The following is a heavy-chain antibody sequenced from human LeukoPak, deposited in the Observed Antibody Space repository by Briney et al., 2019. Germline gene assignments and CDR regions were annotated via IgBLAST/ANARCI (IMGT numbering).Heavy chain of an antibody. V-gene: IGHV3-48*01. CDR2: ISSSSSTI. CDR1: GFTFSSYS. Sequence: GGSLRLSCAASGFTFSSYSMNWVRQAPGKGLECGSYISSSSSTIYYADSVKGRFTISRDNAKTSLYLQMNSLRAEDTAVYYCARAPYYYDSSGYPYWGQGTLVTVSS. D-gene: IGHD3-22*01. J-gene: IGHJ4*02. CDR3: ARAPYYYDSSGYPY.